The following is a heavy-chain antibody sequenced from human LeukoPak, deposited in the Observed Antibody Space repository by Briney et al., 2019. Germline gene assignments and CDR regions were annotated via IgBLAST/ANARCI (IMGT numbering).Heavy chain of an antibody. D-gene: IGHD6-6*01. CDR3: AGSLYSSSSPYFNY. V-gene: IGHV3-33*01. J-gene: IGHJ4*02. Sequence: PGGSLRLSCAASGFTFSSYGMHWVRQAPGKGLEWVAVIWYDGTNKDYGDSVKGRFTISRDNSKNTLYLQMNRLGAEDTAVYYCAGSLYSSSSPYFNYWGQGTLVTVSS. CDR1: GFTFSSYG. CDR2: IWYDGTNK.